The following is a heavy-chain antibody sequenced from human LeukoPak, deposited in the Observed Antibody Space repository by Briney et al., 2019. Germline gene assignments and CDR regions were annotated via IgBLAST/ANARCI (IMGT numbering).Heavy chain of an antibody. Sequence: GGSLRLSCAASGFTFSSYAMSWVRQAPGKGLEWVAFIRYDGSNKYYADSVKGRFTISRDNSKNTLYLQMNSLRAEDTAVYYCAKVGETDFWSGQEVYWGQGTLVTVSS. V-gene: IGHV3-30*02. J-gene: IGHJ4*02. CDR1: GFTFSSYA. D-gene: IGHD3-3*01. CDR2: IRYDGSNK. CDR3: AKVGETDFWSGQEVY.